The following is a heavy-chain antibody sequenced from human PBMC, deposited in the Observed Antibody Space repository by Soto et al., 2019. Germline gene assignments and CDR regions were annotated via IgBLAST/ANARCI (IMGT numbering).Heavy chain of an antibody. D-gene: IGHD2-21*02. CDR3: ARDPVAYCGGDCRTFDY. J-gene: IGHJ4*02. V-gene: IGHV3-30-3*01. Sequence: QVQLVESGGGVVQPGRSLRLSCAASGFTFSSYAMHWVRQAPGKGLEWVAVISYDGSNKYYADSVKGRFTISRDNSKNTLSLQINSLRAEDTTVYYCARDPVAYCGGDCRTFDYWGQGTLVTVSS. CDR1: GFTFSSYA. CDR2: ISYDGSNK.